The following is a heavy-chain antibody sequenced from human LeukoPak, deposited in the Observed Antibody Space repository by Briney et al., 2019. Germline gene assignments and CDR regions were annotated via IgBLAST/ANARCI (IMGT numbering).Heavy chain of an antibody. CDR2: ISGSGGST. V-gene: IGHV3-23*01. J-gene: IGHJ3*02. CDR1: GLTFSSYA. CDR3: AKDQNIHYYDSSGYWVLDAFDI. Sequence: GGSLRLSCAASGLTFSSYAMSWVRQAPGKGLEWVSAISGSGGSTYYADSVKGRFTISRDNSKNTLYLQMNSLRAEDTAVYYCAKDQNIHYYDSSGYWVLDAFDIWGQGTMVTVSS. D-gene: IGHD3-22*01.